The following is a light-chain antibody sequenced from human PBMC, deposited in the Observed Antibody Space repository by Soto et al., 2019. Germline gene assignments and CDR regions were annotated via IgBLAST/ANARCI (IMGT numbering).Light chain of an antibody. Sequence: DIQMTQSPSTLSASVGDRVTITCRASQSISVWLVWYQQKPGKAPKLLIYRASSLESGVSSRFIGSVSGTEFSLTNSRLQHDDFATYYCQQYSIYSITFGGGTKVEIK. V-gene: IGKV1-5*03. J-gene: IGKJ4*01. CDR3: QQYSIYSIT. CDR2: RAS. CDR1: QSISVW.